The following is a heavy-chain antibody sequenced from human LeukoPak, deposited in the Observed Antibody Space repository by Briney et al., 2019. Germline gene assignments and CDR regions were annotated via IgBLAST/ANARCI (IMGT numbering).Heavy chain of an antibody. Sequence: TGGSLRLSCAASGFTFSSYWMSWVRQAPGKGLEWVANIKQDGSEKYDVDSVKGRFTISRDNAKSSLYLQMNSLRAEDTAVYYCARDDYYYGSGSYYKGLDYWGQGTLVTVSS. CDR2: IKQDGSEK. V-gene: IGHV3-7*03. CDR1: GFTFSSYW. D-gene: IGHD3-10*01. CDR3: ARDDYYYGSGSYYKGLDY. J-gene: IGHJ4*02.